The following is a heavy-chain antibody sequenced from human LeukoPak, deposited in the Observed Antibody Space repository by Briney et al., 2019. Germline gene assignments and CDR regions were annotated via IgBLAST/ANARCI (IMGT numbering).Heavy chain of an antibody. J-gene: IGHJ6*03. CDR1: GYTFTSYD. D-gene: IGHD6-6*01. CDR2: MNPNSGNT. V-gene: IGHV1-8*03. CDR3: ARSSSSFSYYYMDV. Sequence: GASVTVSCKASGYTFTSYDINWVRQATGQGLEWMGWMNPNSGNTGYAQKFQGRVTITRNTSISTAYMELSSLRSEDTAVYYCARSSSSFSYYYMDVWGKGTTVTVSS.